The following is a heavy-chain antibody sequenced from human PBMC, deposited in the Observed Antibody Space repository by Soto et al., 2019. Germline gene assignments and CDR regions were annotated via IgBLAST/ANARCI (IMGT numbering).Heavy chain of an antibody. Sequence: SETLSLTCTVSGGSISSGGYYWSWIRQHPGKGPEWIGYIYYSGSTYYNPSLKSRVTISVDTSKNQFPLKLSSVTAADTAVYYCAREKAPFDYDFWSGHGYMDVWGKGATVTVSS. D-gene: IGHD3-3*01. J-gene: IGHJ6*03. V-gene: IGHV4-31*03. CDR1: GGSISSGGYY. CDR2: IYYSGST. CDR3: AREKAPFDYDFWSGHGYMDV.